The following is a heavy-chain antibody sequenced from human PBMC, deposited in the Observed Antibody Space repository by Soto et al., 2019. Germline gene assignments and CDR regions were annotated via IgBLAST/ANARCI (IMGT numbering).Heavy chain of an antibody. D-gene: IGHD6-13*01. CDR2: INHSGST. CDR1: GGSFSGYY. CDR3: ARELVRGSDY. Sequence: SETLSLTCAVYGGSFSGYYWSWIRQPPGKGLEWIGEINHSGSTNYNPSLKSRVTISVDTSKNQFSLKLSSVTAADTAVYYCARELVRGSDYWGQGTLVTVSS. J-gene: IGHJ4*02. V-gene: IGHV4-34*01.